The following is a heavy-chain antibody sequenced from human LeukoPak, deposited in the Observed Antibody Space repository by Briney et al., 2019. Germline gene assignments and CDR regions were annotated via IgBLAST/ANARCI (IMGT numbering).Heavy chain of an antibody. V-gene: IGHV4-34*01. CDR3: ARGGGY. J-gene: IGHJ4*02. D-gene: IGHD2-15*01. CDR2: INHSGST. CDR1: GGSSSGYY. Sequence: KPSETLSLTCAVYGGSSSGYYWSWIRQPPGKGLEWIGEINHSGSTNYNPSLKSRVTISVDTSKNQFSLKLSSVTAADTAVYYCARGGGYWGQGTLVTVSS.